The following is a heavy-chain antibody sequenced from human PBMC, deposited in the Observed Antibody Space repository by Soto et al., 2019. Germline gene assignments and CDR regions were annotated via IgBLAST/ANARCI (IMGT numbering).Heavy chain of an antibody. D-gene: IGHD3-16*01. Sequence: QVQLVQSGAEVKKPGASVKVSCQASGYTFTSYDINWVRLATGQGFEWMGWMNPNSGNTACAQKFQGRVTMPRNTSISTAYMELSSLRSEDTAVYYCARLKQDYAVAWGQGTLVTVSS. J-gene: IGHJ5*02. V-gene: IGHV1-8*01. CDR3: ARLKQDYAVA. CDR1: GYTFTSYD. CDR2: MNPNSGNT.